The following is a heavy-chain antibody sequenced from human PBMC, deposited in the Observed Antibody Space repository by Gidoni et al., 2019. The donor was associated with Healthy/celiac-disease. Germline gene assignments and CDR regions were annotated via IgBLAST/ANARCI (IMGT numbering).Heavy chain of an antibody. CDR3: ASTPPSYTAMQF. Sequence: EVQLVESGGGLVQPGGSLRLSCAASGFTFSSYSMSWVRQAPGKGLAWVANIKQDGSEKYYVDSVKGRFTISRDNAKNSLYLQMNSLRAEDTAVYYCASTPPSYTAMQFWGQGTLVTVSS. CDR1: GFTFSSYS. D-gene: IGHD5-18*01. V-gene: IGHV3-7*01. J-gene: IGHJ4*02. CDR2: IKQDGSEK.